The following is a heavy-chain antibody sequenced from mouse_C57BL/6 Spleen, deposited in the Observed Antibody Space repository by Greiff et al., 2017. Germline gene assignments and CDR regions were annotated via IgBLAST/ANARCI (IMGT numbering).Heavy chain of an antibody. Sequence: QVKLQQPGTELVKPGASVKLSCKASGYTFNSYWMHWVKQRPGQGLAWIGNINTSNGGNNYTEKVKSKATLTVDKSSSTAYMQLSSLTSEDSAGYYCVPYARDYWGQGTSVTVSS. J-gene: IGHJ4*01. CDR3: VPYARDY. CDR2: INTSNGGN. V-gene: IGHV1-53*01. CDR1: GYTFNSYW.